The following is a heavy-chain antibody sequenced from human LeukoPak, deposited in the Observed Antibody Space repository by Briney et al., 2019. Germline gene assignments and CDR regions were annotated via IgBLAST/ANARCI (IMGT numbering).Heavy chain of an antibody. CDR1: GYTFTSYD. CDR2: MNPNSGNT. V-gene: IGHV1-8*01. CDR3: ARYRVVYYGSGSYGRYYYYYGMDV. D-gene: IGHD3-10*01. Sequence: ASVKVSCKASGYTFTSYDINWVRQATGQGLEWMGWMNPNSGNTGYAQKFQGRVTMTRTTSISTAYMELSSLRSEDTAVYYCARYRVVYYGSGSYGRYYYYYGMDVWGQGTTVTVSS. J-gene: IGHJ6*02.